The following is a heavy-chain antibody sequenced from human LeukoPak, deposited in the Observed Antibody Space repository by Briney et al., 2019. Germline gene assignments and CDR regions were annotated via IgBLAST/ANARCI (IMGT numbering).Heavy chain of an antibody. V-gene: IGHV4-34*01. CDR3: ARGDSSSQNAFDI. J-gene: IGHJ3*02. Sequence: SETLSLTCAVYGGSFSGYYWSWIRQPPGKGLEWIGEINHSGSTNYNPSLKSRVTISLDTSKNQFSLKLSSVTAADTAVYYCARGDSSSQNAFDIWGQGTMVTVSS. CDR2: INHSGST. CDR1: GGSFSGYY. D-gene: IGHD6-13*01.